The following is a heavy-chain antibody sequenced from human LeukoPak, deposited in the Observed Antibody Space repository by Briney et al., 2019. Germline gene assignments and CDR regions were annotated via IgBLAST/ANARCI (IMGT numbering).Heavy chain of an antibody. CDR2: INPNSGGT. V-gene: IGHV1-2*02. CDR1: GYTFTGYY. CDR3: ASLGGYSGYDSDY. J-gene: IGHJ4*02. D-gene: IGHD5-12*01. Sequence: VASVKVSCKASGYTFTGYYMHWVRQAPGQGLEWMGWINPNSGGTNYAQKFQGRVTMTRDTSISTAYMELSRLRSDDTAVYYCASLGGYSGYDSDYWGQGTLGTVSS.